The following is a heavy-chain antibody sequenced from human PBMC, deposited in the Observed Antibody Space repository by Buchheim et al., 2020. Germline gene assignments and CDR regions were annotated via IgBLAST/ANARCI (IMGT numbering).Heavy chain of an antibody. V-gene: IGHV4-31*11. J-gene: IGHJ4*02. CDR3: VREDDSSGSFDY. CDR2: IYYSGST. D-gene: IGHD3-22*01. CDR1: GGSIISGANY. Sequence: QVQLQESGPGLVKPSQTLSLTCAVSGGSIISGANYWSWIRQHPGKGLEWIGYIYYSGSTLFNPSLKSRVIMSIDLSKNQFSLNLRSVTAADTAVYCCVREDDSSGSFDYWGQGTL.